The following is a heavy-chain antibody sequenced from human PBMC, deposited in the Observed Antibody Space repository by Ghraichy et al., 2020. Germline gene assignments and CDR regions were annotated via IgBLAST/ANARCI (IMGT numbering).Heavy chain of an antibody. CDR3: ARVAGRVITHLDY. CDR2: IYYSGST. Sequence: SETLSLTCTVSGGSISSYYWSWIRQPPGKGLEWIGYIYYSGSTNYNPSLKSRVTISVDTSKNQFSLKLSSVTAADTAVYYWARVAGRVITHLDYWGQGTLVTVST. CDR1: GGSISSYY. J-gene: IGHJ4*02. V-gene: IGHV4-59*08. D-gene: IGHD3-22*01.